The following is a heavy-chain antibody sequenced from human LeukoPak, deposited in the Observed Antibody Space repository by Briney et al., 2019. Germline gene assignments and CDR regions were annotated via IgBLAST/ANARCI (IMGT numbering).Heavy chain of an antibody. D-gene: IGHD2-2*01. J-gene: IGHJ5*02. Sequence: GGSLRLSCAASGFTFSSYWMSWVRQAPGKGLEWVANIKQDGSEKYYVDSVKGRFTISRDNAKNSLYLQMNSLRAEDVAVYYCARDLLGPSSTSGGWFDPWGQGTLVTVSS. CDR1: GFTFSSYW. V-gene: IGHV3-7*01. CDR2: IKQDGSEK. CDR3: ARDLLGPSSTSGGWFDP.